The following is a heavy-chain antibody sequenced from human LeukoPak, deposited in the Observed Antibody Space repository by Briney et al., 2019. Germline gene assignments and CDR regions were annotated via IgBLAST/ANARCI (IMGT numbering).Heavy chain of an antibody. Sequence: GASVKVSCKASGYTFTSYGISWVRQAPGQGLEWMGWISAYNGNTNYAQKLQGRVTMTTDTSTSTAYMELSSLRSEDTAVYYCARAPYYYDSSGYYSDFDYWGQGTLVTVSS. J-gene: IGHJ4*02. D-gene: IGHD3-22*01. CDR2: ISAYNGNT. CDR3: ARAPYYYDSSGYYSDFDY. CDR1: GYTFTSYG. V-gene: IGHV1-18*01.